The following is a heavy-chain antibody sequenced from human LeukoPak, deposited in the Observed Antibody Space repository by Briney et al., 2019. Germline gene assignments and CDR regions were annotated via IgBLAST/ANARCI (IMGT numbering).Heavy chain of an antibody. CDR3: ASEKFHTGSHTTPDY. CDR2: IWYDGSHQ. J-gene: IGHJ4*02. CDR1: GFTFGSFG. V-gene: IGHV3-33*01. Sequence: PGGSLRLSCAASGFTFGSFGMHWVRQAPGKGLEWVAVIWYDGSHQYYADSVKGRFTVSRDNSKNTLFLQMNSLRAEDTAVYYCASEKFHTGSHTTPDYWGQGTLVTVSS. D-gene: IGHD1-26*01.